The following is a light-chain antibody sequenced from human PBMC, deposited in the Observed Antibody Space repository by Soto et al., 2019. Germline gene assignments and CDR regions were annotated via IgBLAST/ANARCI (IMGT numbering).Light chain of an antibody. CDR1: QGIGNS. CDR3: QKYDSAPWT. J-gene: IGKJ1*01. V-gene: IGKV1-27*01. Sequence: IQMTQSPSSLSASVGDRVIITCRASQGIGNSLAWYQQKAGRVPKLLMHSASTLLSGVPSRFSGSGSGTDFTLTISSLQPEDVATYYCQKYDSAPWTFGQRTKVEIK. CDR2: SAS.